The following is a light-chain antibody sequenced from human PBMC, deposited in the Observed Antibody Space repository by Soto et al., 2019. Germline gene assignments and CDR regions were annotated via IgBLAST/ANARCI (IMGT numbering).Light chain of an antibody. CDR2: EVT. V-gene: IGLV2-23*02. Sequence: QSALTQPASVSGSPGQSITISCTGTSSDVGTYNLVSWYQQHPGKAPKLMIYEVTKRPSGVSNRFSASKSGNTASLTISGLQAEDEADYYCCSYAGSKVIFGGGTKLTVL. J-gene: IGLJ2*01. CDR3: CSYAGSKVI. CDR1: SSDVGTYNL.